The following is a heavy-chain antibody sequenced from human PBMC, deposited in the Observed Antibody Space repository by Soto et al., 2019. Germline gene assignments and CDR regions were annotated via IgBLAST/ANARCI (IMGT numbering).Heavy chain of an antibody. CDR3: AKKPPSSIQGWAFGMDV. J-gene: IGHJ6*02. D-gene: IGHD1-26*01. Sequence: EVQLVETGGGLIQPGGSLRLSCLASGFSVTTNYIIWVRQPPGKGLEWVSTTFTGGSTHYADSVKGRLSISRDNSKNTVYLPMNNLRVEDTAVYYWAKKPPSSIQGWAFGMDVWGQGTTVSVSS. CDR1: GFSVTTNY. V-gene: IGHV3-53*02. CDR2: TFTGGST.